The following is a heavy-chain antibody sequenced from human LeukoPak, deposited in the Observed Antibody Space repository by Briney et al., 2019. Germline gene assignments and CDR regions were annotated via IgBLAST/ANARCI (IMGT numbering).Heavy chain of an antibody. V-gene: IGHV3-23*01. D-gene: IGHD3-10*01. CDR2: ISGSGGST. J-gene: IGHJ4*02. Sequence: PGGSLRLSCAASGFTFSSNAMTWVRQAPGKGLEWVSTISGSGGSTYYADSVKGRFTISRDNSKNTVYLQMNSLRAEDTAVYHCAREGYYGSGSFLGGLDYWGQGTLVTVSS. CDR1: GFTFSSNA. CDR3: AREGYYGSGSFLGGLDY.